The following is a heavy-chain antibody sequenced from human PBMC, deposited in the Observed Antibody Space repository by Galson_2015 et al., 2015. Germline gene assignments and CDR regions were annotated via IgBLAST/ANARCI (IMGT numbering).Heavy chain of an antibody. D-gene: IGHD3-9*01. CDR3: ARANYDILTGYDTVSYYYYYMDV. J-gene: IGHJ6*03. CDR2: ISSSSSYI. Sequence: SLRLSCAASGFTFSSYSMNWVRQAPGKGLEWVSSISSSSSYIYYADSVKGRFTISRDNAKNSLYLQMNSLRAEDTAVYYCARANYDILTGYDTVSYYYYYMDVWGQGTMVTVSS. V-gene: IGHV3-21*01. CDR1: GFTFSSYS.